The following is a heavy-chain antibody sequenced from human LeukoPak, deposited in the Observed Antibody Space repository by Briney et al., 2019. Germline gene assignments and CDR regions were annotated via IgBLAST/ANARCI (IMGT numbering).Heavy chain of an antibody. CDR2: ISGSGGST. CDR3: ARRAGAYSHPYDY. D-gene: IGHD4/OR15-4a*01. Sequence: PGGSLRLSCAASEFTFSSYSMNWVRQAPGKGLEWVSAISGSGGSTYYADSVKGRFTISRDNSKNTLYLQMNSLRAEDTAVYYCARRAGAYSHPYDYWGQGTLVTVSS. CDR1: EFTFSSYS. V-gene: IGHV3-23*01. J-gene: IGHJ4*02.